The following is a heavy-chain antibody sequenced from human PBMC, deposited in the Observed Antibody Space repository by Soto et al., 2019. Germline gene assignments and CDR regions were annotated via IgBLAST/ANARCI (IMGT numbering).Heavy chain of an antibody. CDR2: ISYDGSNK. CDR1: GFTFSSYG. J-gene: IGHJ4*02. CDR3: AKGPVGATTKGDFDY. D-gene: IGHD1-26*01. Sequence: GGSLRLSCAASGFTFSSYGMHWVRQAPGKGLEWVAVISYDGSNKYYADSVKGRFTISRDNSKNTLYLQMNSLRAEDTAVYYCAKGPVGATTKGDFDYWGQGTLVTVSS. V-gene: IGHV3-30*18.